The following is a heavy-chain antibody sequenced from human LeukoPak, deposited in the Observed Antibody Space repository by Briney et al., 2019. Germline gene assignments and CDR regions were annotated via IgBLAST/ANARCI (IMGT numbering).Heavy chain of an antibody. V-gene: IGHV4-39*07. CDR3: ARIGHGANSHLKWYFDL. D-gene: IGHD4-23*01. CDR1: GVSISTSIYY. CDR2: IFYSGSA. Sequence: SETLSLTCNVSGVSISTSIYYWGWIRQPPGKGLEWIGSIFYSGSAYYNPSLKSRLAIPLDTSKNQFSLKLSSVTAADTAVYCCARIGHGANSHLKWYFDLWGRGTLVTVSS. J-gene: IGHJ2*01.